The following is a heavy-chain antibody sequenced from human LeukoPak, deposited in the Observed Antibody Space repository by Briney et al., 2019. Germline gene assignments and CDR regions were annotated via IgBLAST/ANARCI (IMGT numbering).Heavy chain of an antibody. D-gene: IGHD1-26*01. V-gene: IGHV3-23*01. J-gene: IGHJ4*02. CDR3: AKLWSGSYSLHFDY. Sequence: GGSLRLSCAASGFTFSSYAMSWVRQAPGEGLEWVSAISGSGGSTYYADSVKGRFTISRDNSKNTLYLQMNSLRAEDTAVYYCAKLWSGSYSLHFDYWGQGTLVTVSS. CDR1: GFTFSSYA. CDR2: ISGSGGST.